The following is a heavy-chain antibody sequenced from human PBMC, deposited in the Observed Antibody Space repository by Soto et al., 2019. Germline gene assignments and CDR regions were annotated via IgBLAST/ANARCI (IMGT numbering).Heavy chain of an antibody. CDR2: ISGSGGST. CDR3: AKGSNGYRPYYFDY. J-gene: IGHJ4*02. V-gene: IGHV3-23*01. D-gene: IGHD3-22*01. CDR1: GFTFSTYV. Sequence: EVQLLESGGGLEQPGGSLRLSCAASGFTFSTYVMSWVRQAPGKGLEWVSAISGSGGSTYYADSVKGRFTVSRDNSKNTLHLQMNSLRAEDTAVYYCAKGSNGYRPYYFDYWGQGTLVTVSS.